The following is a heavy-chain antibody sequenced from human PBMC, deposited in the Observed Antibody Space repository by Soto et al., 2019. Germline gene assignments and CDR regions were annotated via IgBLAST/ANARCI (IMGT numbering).Heavy chain of an antibody. CDR1: GYTFINYD. V-gene: IGHV1-8*02. Sequence: ASVKVSCKASGYTFINYDISWVRQATGQGLEWMGWMNPGSGKTGYANKFQGRVTMTRDASTSTAHLELSSLTSEDTAVYYFARMESSGTLNWFDPWGQGTLVTVSS. CDR3: ARMESSGTLNWFDP. D-gene: IGHD1-1*01. CDR2: MNPGSGKT. J-gene: IGHJ5*02.